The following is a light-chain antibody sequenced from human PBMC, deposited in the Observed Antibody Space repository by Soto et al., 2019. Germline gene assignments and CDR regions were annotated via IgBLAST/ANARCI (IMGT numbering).Light chain of an antibody. CDR3: QQYNSSSPGT. V-gene: IGKV1-5*03. J-gene: IGKJ1*01. Sequence: DIQMTQSPSTLSASVGDRVTITCRASQSISSWLAWYQQKPGKAPKLLIYKASSLESGVPSRFSGSGSGTEFSLTISSLQPDDFATYYCQQYNSSSPGTFGQGTKVEIK. CDR2: KAS. CDR1: QSISSW.